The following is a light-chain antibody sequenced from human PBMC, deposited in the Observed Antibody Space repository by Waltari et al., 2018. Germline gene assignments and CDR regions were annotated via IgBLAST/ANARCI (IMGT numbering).Light chain of an antibody. CDR2: AAS. V-gene: IGKV3-20*01. Sequence: LTQSTGTLSLSPGERATLSCRASQNIGTYLVWYQQKPGQAPRLLMYAASRRATGIPDRFSGSGSGTDFSLTISRLEPEDFAVYYCQNHERLPATFGQGTKVEIK. CDR3: QNHERLPAT. J-gene: IGKJ1*01. CDR1: QNIGTY.